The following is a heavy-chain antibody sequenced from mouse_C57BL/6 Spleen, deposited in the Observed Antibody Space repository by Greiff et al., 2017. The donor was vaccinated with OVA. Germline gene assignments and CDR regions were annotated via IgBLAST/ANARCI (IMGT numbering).Heavy chain of an antibody. CDR2: ISGGGGNT. Sequence: DVKLVESGGGLVKPGGSLKLSCAASGFTFSSYTMSWVRQTPEKRLEWVATISGGGGNTYYPDSVKGRFTISRDNAKNTLYLQMSSLRSEDTALYYCARRGYYGNYEAWFAYWGQGTLVTVSA. CDR3: ARRGYYGNYEAWFAY. CDR1: GFTFSSYT. V-gene: IGHV5-9*01. D-gene: IGHD2-1*01. J-gene: IGHJ3*01.